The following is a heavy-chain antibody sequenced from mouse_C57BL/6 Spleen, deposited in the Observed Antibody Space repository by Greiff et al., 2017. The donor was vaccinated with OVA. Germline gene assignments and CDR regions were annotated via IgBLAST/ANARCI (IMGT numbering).Heavy chain of an antibody. Sequence: VQLQQSGAELVRPGASVTLSCKASGYTFTDYEMHWVKQTPVHGLEWIGAIDPETGGTAYTQKFKGKAILTADKSSSTAYMELRSLTSEDSAVYYCTRGGLLLRYFEVWGTGTTVTVSS. CDR1: GYTFTDYE. J-gene: IGHJ1*03. V-gene: IGHV1-15*01. D-gene: IGHD1-1*01. CDR3: TRGGLLLRYFEV. CDR2: IDPETGGT.